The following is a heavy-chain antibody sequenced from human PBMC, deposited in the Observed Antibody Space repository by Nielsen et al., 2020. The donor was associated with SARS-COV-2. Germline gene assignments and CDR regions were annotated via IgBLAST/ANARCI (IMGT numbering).Heavy chain of an antibody. CDR2: INHSGST. D-gene: IGHD2-15*01. J-gene: IGHJ6*02. Sequence: SETLSLAWAVYGGSFSGYYWSWIRQPPGKGLEWIGEINHSGSTNYNPSLKSRVTISVDTSKNQFSLKLSSVTAADTAVYYCARSQAVDVWGQGTTVTVSS. CDR3: ARSQAVDV. V-gene: IGHV4-34*01. CDR1: GGSFSGYY.